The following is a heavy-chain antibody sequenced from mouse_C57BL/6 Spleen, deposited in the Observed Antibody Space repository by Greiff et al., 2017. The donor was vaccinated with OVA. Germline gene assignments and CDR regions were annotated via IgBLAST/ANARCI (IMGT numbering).Heavy chain of an antibody. Sequence: QVQLQQSGPELVKPGASVKISCKASGYAFSSSWMNWVKQRPGKGLEWIGRIYPGDGDTNYNGKFKGKATLTADKSSSTAYMQLSSLTSEDSAVYFCARDYYYGSSSLYYFDYWGQGTTLTVSS. CDR3: ARDYYYGSSSLYYFDY. CDR2: IYPGDGDT. CDR1: GYAFSSSW. D-gene: IGHD1-1*01. V-gene: IGHV1-82*01. J-gene: IGHJ2*01.